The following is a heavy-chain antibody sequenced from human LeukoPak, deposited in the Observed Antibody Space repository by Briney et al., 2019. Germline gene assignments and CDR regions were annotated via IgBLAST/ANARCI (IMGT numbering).Heavy chain of an antibody. CDR1: GGTFSSYA. Sequence: ASVKVPCKSSGGTFSSYAISWVRQAPGQGLEWMGGIIPIFGTANYAQKFQGRVTITADKSTSTAYMELSSLRSEDTAVYYCARGGIQLWYYYMDVWGKGTTVTVSS. D-gene: IGHD5-18*01. CDR3: ARGGIQLWYYYMDV. V-gene: IGHV1-69*06. J-gene: IGHJ6*03. CDR2: IIPIFGTA.